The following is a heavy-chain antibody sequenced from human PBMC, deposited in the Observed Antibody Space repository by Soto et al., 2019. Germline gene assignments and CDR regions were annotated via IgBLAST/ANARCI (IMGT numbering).Heavy chain of an antibody. CDR2: INPNSGDT. CDR3: ARDARGTRGFDEMDI. D-gene: IGHD3-9*01. Sequence: GASVKVSCKASGYIFTGYHIHWVRQASGRGLEWMGWINPNSGDTEYAQNFQGRVTMTRDTSFNLVYMEMSGLMSDDTAVYYCARDARGTRGFDEMDIWGQGTTVTVSS. CDR1: GYIFTGYH. J-gene: IGHJ6*02. V-gene: IGHV1-2*02.